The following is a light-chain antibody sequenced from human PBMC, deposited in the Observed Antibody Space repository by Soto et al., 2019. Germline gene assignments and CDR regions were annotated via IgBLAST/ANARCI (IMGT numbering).Light chain of an antibody. J-gene: IGKJ5*01. CDR2: GAS. CDR1: QSVSSN. CDR3: QQYNNWLPIT. V-gene: IGKV3-15*01. Sequence: EIVMTQSPATLSVSPGERATLSCRASQSVSSNLAWYQQKPGQAPRLLIYGASTRATGIPARFSGSGSGTEFTLTISSLQSEDFAVYYCQQYNNWLPITCGQGTRLEIK.